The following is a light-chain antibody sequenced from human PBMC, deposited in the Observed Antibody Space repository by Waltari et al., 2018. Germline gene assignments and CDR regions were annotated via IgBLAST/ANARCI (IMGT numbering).Light chain of an antibody. CDR2: EVT. CDR3: TSDGGSSNFYV. V-gene: IGLV2-8*01. J-gene: IGLJ1*01. CDR1: SSDVGAYNS. Sequence: QSALTQPPSASGSPGQSVTISCTGTSSDVGAYNSVSWYRQHPGKAPNTMIYEVTKRPSGVPDRFSGSTAGNTASLTVSGLQTEDEADYYCTSDGGSSNFYVFGTGTKVTVL.